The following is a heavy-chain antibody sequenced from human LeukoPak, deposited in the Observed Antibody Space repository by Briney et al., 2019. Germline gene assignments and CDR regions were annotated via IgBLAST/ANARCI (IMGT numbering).Heavy chain of an antibody. D-gene: IGHD1-26*01. CDR3: ARALIVGATIGAFQH. CDR2: IIPILGIA. V-gene: IGHV1-69*02. J-gene: IGHJ1*01. CDR1: GGTFSSYT. Sequence: SVKVSXKASGGTFSSYTISWVRQAPGQGPEWMGRIIPILGIANYAQKFQGRVTITADKSTSTAYMELSSLRSEDTAVYYCARALIVGATIGAFQHWGQGTLVTVSS.